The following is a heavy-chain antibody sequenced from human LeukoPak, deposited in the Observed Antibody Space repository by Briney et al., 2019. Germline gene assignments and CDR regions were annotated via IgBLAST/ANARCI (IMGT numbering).Heavy chain of an antibody. CDR2: IKQDGSEK. CDR3: ARNPVIAAAGTREYYYYIDV. CDR1: GFTFSSYW. Sequence: GGSLRLSCAASGFTFSSYWMSWVRQAPGKGLEWVANIKQDGSEKYYVDSVKGRFTISRDNAKNSLYLQMNSLRAEDTAVYYCARNPVIAAAGTREYYYYIDVWGKGTTVTVSS. V-gene: IGHV3-7*01. J-gene: IGHJ6*03. D-gene: IGHD6-13*01.